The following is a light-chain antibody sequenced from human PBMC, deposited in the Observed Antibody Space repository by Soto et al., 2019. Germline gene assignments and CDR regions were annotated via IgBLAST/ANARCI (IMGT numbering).Light chain of an antibody. Sequence: DIQMTQSPSSLSASVGDRVTITCRASKSISSYLNWYQQKPGKAPKLLIYAASSLQSGVPSRFSGSGSGTEFTLTISSLQPDDFATYYCQQYNSYSPWTFGQGTKVDIK. CDR3: QQYNSYSPWT. V-gene: IGKV1-5*01. J-gene: IGKJ1*01. CDR1: KSISSY. CDR2: AAS.